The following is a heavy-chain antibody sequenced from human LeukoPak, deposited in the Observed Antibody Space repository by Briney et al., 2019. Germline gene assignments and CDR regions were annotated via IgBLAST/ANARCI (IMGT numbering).Heavy chain of an antibody. V-gene: IGHV4-39*01. CDR2: IYYSGST. CDR1: GGSISSSSYY. CDR3: ARHKLELGAQSASFDY. Sequence: SETLSLTCTVSGGSISSSSYYWGWIRQPPGKGLEWIGSIYYSGSTYYNPSLKSRVTISVDTSKNQFSLKLSSVTAADTAVYYCARHKLELGAQSASFDYWGQGTLVTVSS. D-gene: IGHD1-7*01. J-gene: IGHJ4*02.